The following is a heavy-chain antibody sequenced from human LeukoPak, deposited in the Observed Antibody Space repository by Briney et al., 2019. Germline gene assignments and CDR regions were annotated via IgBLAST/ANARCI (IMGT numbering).Heavy chain of an antibody. CDR1: GGSMSSYY. CDR3: ARDRRAVGYCSGGSCEYYFDY. Sequence: SETLSLTCTVSGGSMSSYYWSWIRQPPGKGLEWIGYIYSSGTTNYNPSLKSRVTISLDTSKNQFSLKLSSVTAADTAVYYCARDRRAVGYCSGGSCEYYFDYWGQGTLVTVSS. CDR2: IYSSGTT. J-gene: IGHJ4*02. D-gene: IGHD2-15*01. V-gene: IGHV4-59*01.